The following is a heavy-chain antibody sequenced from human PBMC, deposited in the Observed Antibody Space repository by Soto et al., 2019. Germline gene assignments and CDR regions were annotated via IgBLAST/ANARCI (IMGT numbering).Heavy chain of an antibody. CDR1: GFTFINYE. CDR3: PRKASETYALHYFSGFDV. Sequence: EVQLVESGGGLVQPGGSLRLSGVGSGFTFINYEMNWFRQAPGKGLEWRSYITSDGTTIFSADSVKGRFTISRDNVKNSLLLQINSLPAEYTVLYSWPRKASETYALHYFSGFDVWVPGTTVTVSS. J-gene: IGHJ6*02. V-gene: IGHV3-48*03. CDR2: ITSDGTTI. D-gene: IGHD2-2*01.